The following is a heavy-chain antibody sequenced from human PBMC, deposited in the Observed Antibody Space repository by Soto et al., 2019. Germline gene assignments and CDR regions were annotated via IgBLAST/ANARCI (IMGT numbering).Heavy chain of an antibody. J-gene: IGHJ4*02. Sequence: EAQLVESGGGLVQPGGSLTLSCAASEFTFSSYSMNWVRQAPGKGLEWISYISSSSSTIYYADSVRGRFTISRDNAKNSLYLQMNSLRDEDTAVYYCARDSPPGWHVDYWGQGTVVTVS. D-gene: IGHD6-19*01. CDR2: ISSSSSTI. V-gene: IGHV3-48*02. CDR1: EFTFSSYS. CDR3: ARDSPPGWHVDY.